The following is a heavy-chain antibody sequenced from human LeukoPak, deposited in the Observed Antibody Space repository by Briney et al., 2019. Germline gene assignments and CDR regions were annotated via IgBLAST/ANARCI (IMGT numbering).Heavy chain of an antibody. CDR1: GFTVSSNY. J-gene: IGHJ1*01. Sequence: GGSLRLSCAASGFTVSSNYMSWVRQATGKGLEWVSVIYSGGSTYYADSVKGRFTISRDNSKNTLYLQMNSLRAEDTAVYYCAGVSGTDGAEYFQHWGQGTLVTVSS. CDR2: IYSGGST. V-gene: IGHV3-53*01. D-gene: IGHD5-24*01. CDR3: AGVSGTDGAEYFQH.